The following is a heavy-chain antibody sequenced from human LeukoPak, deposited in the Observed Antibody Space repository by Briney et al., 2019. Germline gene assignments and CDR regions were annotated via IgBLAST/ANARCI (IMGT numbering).Heavy chain of an antibody. CDR2: ISPSGGNT. J-gene: IGHJ4*02. Sequence: ASVTLRCSASGYTFNSYYFRWGRLAPGQGLEWMGIISPSGGNTNYARKFQGRVTVTRDTSTSTVYMELSSLRSEDTGVYYCVREESGGYFDYWGPRVVVTVSS. V-gene: IGHV1-46*02. D-gene: IGHD2-8*02. CDR3: VREESGGYFDY. CDR1: GYTFNSYY.